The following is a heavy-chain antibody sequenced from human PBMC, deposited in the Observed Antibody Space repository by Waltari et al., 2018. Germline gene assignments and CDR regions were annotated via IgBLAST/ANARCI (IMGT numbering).Heavy chain of an antibody. J-gene: IGHJ5*02. D-gene: IGHD1-1*01. V-gene: IGHV1-8*01. CDR1: GYTFTSYD. CDR2: MNPNSGNT. Sequence: QVQLVQSGAEVKKPGASVKVSCKASGYTFTSYDIHWVRQATGQGLEWMGWMNPNSGNTGYAQKFQGRVTMTRNTSISTAYMELSSLRSEDTAVYYCARGPTLERKSWFDPWGQGTLVTVSS. CDR3: ARGPTLERKSWFDP.